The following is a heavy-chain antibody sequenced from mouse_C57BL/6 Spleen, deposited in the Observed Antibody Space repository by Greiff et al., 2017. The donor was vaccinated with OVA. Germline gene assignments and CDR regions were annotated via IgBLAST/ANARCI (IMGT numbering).Heavy chain of an antibody. Sequence: EVNVVESEGGLVQPGSSMKLSCTASGFTFSDYYMAWVRQVPEKGLEWVANINYDGSSTYYLDSLKSRFIISRDNAKNILYLQMSSLKSEDTATYYCAREANWDEGVDYWGQGTTLTVSS. V-gene: IGHV5-16*01. J-gene: IGHJ2*01. D-gene: IGHD4-1*01. CDR2: INYDGSST. CDR1: GFTFSDYY. CDR3: AREANWDEGVDY.